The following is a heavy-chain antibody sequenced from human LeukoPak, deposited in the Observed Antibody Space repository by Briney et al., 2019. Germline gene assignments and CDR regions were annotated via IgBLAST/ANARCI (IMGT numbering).Heavy chain of an antibody. CDR2: VYYAGST. CDR3: ARISSSNWYNERGAFDV. V-gene: IGHV4-59*01. Sequence: SETLSLTCAVYGGSFSGYYWSWVRQPPGKGLEWIGFVYYAGSTNYSPSLKSRVTISVDTSKNQFSLKLRSVTAADTAVYYCARISSSNWYNERGAFDVWGQGTMVTVSS. D-gene: IGHD6-13*01. J-gene: IGHJ3*01. CDR1: GGSFSGYY.